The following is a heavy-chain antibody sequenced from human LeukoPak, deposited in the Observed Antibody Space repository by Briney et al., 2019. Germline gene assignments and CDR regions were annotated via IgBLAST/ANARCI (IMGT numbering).Heavy chain of an antibody. CDR3: ARSPTDVYYYDSSGYFD. CDR1: GGSISSSSYY. Sequence: SETLSLTCTVSGGSISSSSYYWGWIRQPPGKGLEWIGSIYYSGSTYYNPSLKSRVTISVDTSKNQFSLKLSSVTAADAAVYYCARSPTDVYYYDSSGYFDWGQGTLVTVSS. J-gene: IGHJ4*02. CDR2: IYYSGST. V-gene: IGHV4-39*07. D-gene: IGHD3-22*01.